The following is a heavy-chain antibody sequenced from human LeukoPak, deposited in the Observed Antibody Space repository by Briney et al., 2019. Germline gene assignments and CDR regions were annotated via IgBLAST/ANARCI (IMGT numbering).Heavy chain of an antibody. CDR1: GFIFSRYA. CDR3: AKRHPSWATSDAFDI. Sequence: PGGSLRLSCAASGFIFSRYAMSWVRQAPGKGLEGVAAISGSGGSTDYADSVKGRFTISRDNAKNTLYLQMNSLRAEDTAVYYCAKRHPSWATSDAFDIWGQGTMVTVSS. D-gene: IGHD5-24*01. CDR2: ISGSGGST. V-gene: IGHV3-23*01. J-gene: IGHJ3*02.